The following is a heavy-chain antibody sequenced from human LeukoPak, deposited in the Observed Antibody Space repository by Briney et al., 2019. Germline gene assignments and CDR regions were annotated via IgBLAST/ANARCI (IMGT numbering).Heavy chain of an antibody. Sequence: SETLSLTCTASGVSINNYYWSWIRQPAGKGLEWIGRIYTRGSTNYNPSLKSRVTMSVDTSKNQFSLKLSSVTAADTAVYYCARGRYCSADICSGGDAFDIWGQGTMVSVSS. D-gene: IGHD2-15*01. CDR2: IYTRGST. CDR1: GVSINNYY. J-gene: IGHJ3*02. V-gene: IGHV4-4*07. CDR3: ARGRYCSADICSGGDAFDI.